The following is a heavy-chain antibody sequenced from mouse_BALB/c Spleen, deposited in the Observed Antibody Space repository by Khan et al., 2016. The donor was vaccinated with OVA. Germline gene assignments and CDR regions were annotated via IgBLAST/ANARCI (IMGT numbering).Heavy chain of an antibody. D-gene: IGHD3-2*01. J-gene: IGHJ3*01. CDR2: VNPSNGGT. CDR1: GYTFTSYY. Sequence: QVQLQQPGAELVKPGASVKLSCKASGYTFTSYYMYWLKQRPGHGLEWIGEVNPSNGGTNFNEKFKSKATLTVDKSSSTAYMPLSSLTSEDSAGYDGTSRGTARATRWFAYWGQGTLVTVSA. CDR3: TSRGTARATRWFAY. V-gene: IGHV1S81*02.